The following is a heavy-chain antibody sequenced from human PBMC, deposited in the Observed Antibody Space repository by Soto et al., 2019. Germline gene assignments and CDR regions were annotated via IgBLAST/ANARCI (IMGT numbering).Heavy chain of an antibody. J-gene: IGHJ3*02. CDR2: IYHSGST. CDR3: ARATDLEEDI. V-gene: IGHV4-30-2*01. Sequence: PSETLSLTCTVSGGSISRGGYSWSWIRQRPGKGLEWIGYIYHSGSTYYNPALKSRVTISVDRSKNQFSLKLSSVTAADTAVYYCARATDLEEDIRGQGTMVTGS. CDR1: GGSISRGGYS.